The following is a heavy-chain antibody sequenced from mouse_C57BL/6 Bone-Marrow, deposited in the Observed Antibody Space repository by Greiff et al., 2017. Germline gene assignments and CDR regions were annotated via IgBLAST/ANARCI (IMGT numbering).Heavy chain of an antibody. CDR2: IDPSDSYT. Sequence: QLQQPGAELVMPGASVKLSCKASGYTFTSYWMHWVKQRPGQGLEWIGEIDPSDSYTNYNQKFKGKSTLTVDKSSSTAYMQLSSLTSEDSAVYYCARSPRWLLFAYWGQGTLVTVSA. CDR3: ARSPRWLLFAY. CDR1: GYTFTSYW. V-gene: IGHV1-69*01. J-gene: IGHJ3*01. D-gene: IGHD2-3*01.